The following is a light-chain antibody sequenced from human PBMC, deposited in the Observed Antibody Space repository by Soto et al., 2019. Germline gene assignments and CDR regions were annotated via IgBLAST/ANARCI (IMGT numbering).Light chain of an antibody. CDR3: QQYSTYPLT. CDR1: QSITTF. J-gene: IGKJ4*01. V-gene: IGKV1-5*01. CDR2: EAS. Sequence: DIQVTQSPSTLSASIGDRVTITCRASQSITTFLAWYQQKPGKAPQILIYEASKLEPGVPSRLSGGGSGTEFTLTISSLQPDDFATYYCQQYSTYPLTFGGGTRVEIK.